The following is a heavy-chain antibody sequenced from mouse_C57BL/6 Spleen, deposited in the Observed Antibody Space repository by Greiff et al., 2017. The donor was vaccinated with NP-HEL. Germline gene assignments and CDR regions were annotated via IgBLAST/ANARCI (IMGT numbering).Heavy chain of an antibody. Sequence: EVHLVESGPELVKPGASVKMSCKASGYTFTDYNMHWVKQSHGKSLEWIGYFNPNNGGTTYNQKFKGKATLTVNKSSNTAYMELRSLTSEDSAVYYCARRRVYSWFFDVWGTGTTVTVSS. J-gene: IGHJ1*03. CDR2: FNPNNGGT. CDR1: GYTFTDYN. V-gene: IGHV1-22*01. D-gene: IGHD1-1*01. CDR3: ARRRVYSWFFDV.